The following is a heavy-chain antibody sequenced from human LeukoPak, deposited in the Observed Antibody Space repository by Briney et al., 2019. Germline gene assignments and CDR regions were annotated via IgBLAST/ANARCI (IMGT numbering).Heavy chain of an antibody. CDR3: TTGGGAADY. CDR2: IKSKTDGGTT. D-gene: IGHD1-26*01. Sequence: PGGSLRLSCAASGFTFSNAWMSWVRQAPGKGLEWVGRIKSKTDGGTTDYAAPVKGRFTIAREDSKNRMYMQRNSLRPEDTAVYYCTTGGGAADYWGQGTLVTVSS. J-gene: IGHJ4*02. CDR1: GFTFSNAW. V-gene: IGHV3-15*01.